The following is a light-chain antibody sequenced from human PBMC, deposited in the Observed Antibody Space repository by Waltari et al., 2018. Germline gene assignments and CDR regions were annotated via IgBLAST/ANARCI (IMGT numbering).Light chain of an antibody. CDR3: QQTYSVPLT. CDR2: AGS. CDR1: QTITNY. Sequence: DIQVTQSPSSLSASVGDRVIITCRTSQTITNYLNWYQQKPGKAPQLLIYAGSNLQSGVPSRFSGSGSGTDFTLTISSLQPDDFATYFCQQTYSVPLTFGGGTRVEIK. V-gene: IGKV1-39*01. J-gene: IGKJ4*01.